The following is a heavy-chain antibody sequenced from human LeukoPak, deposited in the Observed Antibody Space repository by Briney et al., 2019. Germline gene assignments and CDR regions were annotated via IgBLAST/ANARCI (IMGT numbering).Heavy chain of an antibody. CDR2: MYHSGIS. V-gene: IGHV4-4*02. J-gene: IGHJ4*02. Sequence: PSETLSLTCAVSGASISSSNWWSRVRQPPGQGLEWIGEMYHSGISNYNPSLKSRVTISVDKSKNQFSLKLNSMTAADTAVYYCAVSSGWYKIDYWGQGILVTVSS. CDR1: GASISSSNW. CDR3: AVSSGWYKIDY. D-gene: IGHD6-19*01.